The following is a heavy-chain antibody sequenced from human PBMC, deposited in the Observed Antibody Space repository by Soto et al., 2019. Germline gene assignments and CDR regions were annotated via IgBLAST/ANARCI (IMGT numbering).Heavy chain of an antibody. CDR2: IYNGGNT. J-gene: IGHJ6*02. D-gene: IGHD3-10*01. Sequence: SETLSLTCTVCGGSISSYYWSWIRQSAGKGLEWIGRIYNGGNTQYNPSLKSRVTMSADTSKNQFSLRLNSVTAADTAVYYCARDGSDSYGLDVWGQGTTVTVSS. V-gene: IGHV4-4*07. CDR3: ARDGSDSYGLDV. CDR1: GGSISSYY.